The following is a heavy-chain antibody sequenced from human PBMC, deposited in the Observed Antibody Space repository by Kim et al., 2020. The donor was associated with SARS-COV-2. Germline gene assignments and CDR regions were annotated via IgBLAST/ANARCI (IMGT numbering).Heavy chain of an antibody. J-gene: IGHJ6*03. CDR3: ARDHGWNPVGYYMDV. D-gene: IGHD1-1*01. CDR1: GGTFSSYA. CDR2: IIPILGIA. Sequence: SVKVSCKASGGTFSSYAISWVRQAPGQGLEWMGRIIPILGIANYAQKFQGRVTITADKSTSTAYMELSSLRSEDTAVYYCARDHGWNPVGYYMDVWGKGTTVTVSS. V-gene: IGHV1-69*04.